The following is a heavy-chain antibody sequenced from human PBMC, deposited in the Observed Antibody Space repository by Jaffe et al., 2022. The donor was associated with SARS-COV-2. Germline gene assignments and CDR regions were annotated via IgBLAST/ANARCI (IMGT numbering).Heavy chain of an antibody. J-gene: IGHJ4*02. V-gene: IGHV3-23*01. CDR1: GFTFSSYA. CDR3: AKDPTHGGNSKLDY. D-gene: IGHD2-21*02. CDR2: ISGSGGST. Sequence: EVQLLESGGGLVQPGGSLRLSCAASGFTFSSYAMSWVRQAPGKGLEWVSTISGSGGSTYYADSVKGRFTISRDNSKNTLYLQMNNLRAEDTALYYCAKDPTHGGNSKLDYWGQGTLVTVSS.